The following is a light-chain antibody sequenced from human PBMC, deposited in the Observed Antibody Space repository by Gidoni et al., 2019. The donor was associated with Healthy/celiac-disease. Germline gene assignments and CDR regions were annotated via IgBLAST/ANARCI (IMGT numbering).Light chain of an antibody. CDR1: QSFSSSY. CDR3: QQYGSPGWT. Sequence: EIVLTQSPGTLSLSPVERATLPCRGRQSFSSSYLAWYQQKPGQAPRLLIYGASSRATGITDRFSGSGSGTDFTLTISRLEPEDFAVYDCQQYGSPGWTFGQGTKVEIK. J-gene: IGKJ1*01. CDR2: GAS. V-gene: IGKV3-20*01.